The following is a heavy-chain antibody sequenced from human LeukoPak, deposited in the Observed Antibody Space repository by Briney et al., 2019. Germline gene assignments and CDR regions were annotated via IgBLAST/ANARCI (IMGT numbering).Heavy chain of an antibody. J-gene: IGHJ4*02. CDR1: GGSISSYY. V-gene: IGHV4-59*08. CDR2: IYYSGST. CDR3: ARRCSSTSCSFDY. Sequence: SDTLFLTCTASGGSISSYYWSLIRQPPGKGLEWIGYIYYSGSTNYNPSLKSRVTISVDTSKNQFSLKLSSVTAADTAVYYCARRCSSTSCSFDYWGQGTLVTVSS. D-gene: IGHD2-2*01.